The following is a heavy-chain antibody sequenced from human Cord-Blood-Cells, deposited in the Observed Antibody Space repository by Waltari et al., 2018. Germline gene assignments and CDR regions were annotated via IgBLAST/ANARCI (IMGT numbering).Heavy chain of an antibody. V-gene: IGHV5-51*03. CDR3: ARKGGWSGSYYFDY. CDR1: GYSFTIYG. Sequence: EVQLVQSGAEVKKPGESLKISLKGSGYSFTIYGHAWARSMPGKGLEWMGFIYPGDSDTRYSPSFQGQVTISADKSISTAYLQWSSLKASDTAMYYCARKGGWSGSYYFDYWGQGTLVTVSS. D-gene: IGHD1-26*01. CDR2: IYPGDSDT. J-gene: IGHJ4*02.